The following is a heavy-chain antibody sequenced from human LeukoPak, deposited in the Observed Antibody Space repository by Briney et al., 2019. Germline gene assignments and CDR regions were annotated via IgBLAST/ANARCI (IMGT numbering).Heavy chain of an antibody. V-gene: IGHV3-48*02. D-gene: IGHD3-22*01. CDR2: ISSSGSTI. J-gene: IGHJ4*02. CDR3: AKGTMDGGQYYYDSS. Sequence: GGSLRLSCAASGFTFSSYGMHWVRQAPGKGLEWVSYISSSGSTIYYADSVKGRFTISRDNSKNTLYLQMNSLRDEDTAVYYCAKGTMDGGQYYYDSSGGQGTLVTVSS. CDR1: GFTFSSYG.